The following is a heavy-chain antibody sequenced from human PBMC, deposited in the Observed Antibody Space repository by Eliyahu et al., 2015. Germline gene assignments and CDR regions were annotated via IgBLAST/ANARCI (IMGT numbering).Heavy chain of an antibody. V-gene: IGHV2-70*01. D-gene: IGHD6-19*01. Sequence: QVTLRESGPALVKPTQTLTLTCTFSGFSLXTXGMCVSWIRQPPGKALEXLXXXDWDDDKYYSTSLKTRLTISKDTSKNQVVLTMTNMDPVDTATYYCARIRAPGYSSGWYQXYFDYWGQGTLVTVSS. CDR2: XDWDDDK. CDR1: GFSLXTXGMC. CDR3: ARIRAPGYSSGWYQXYFDY. J-gene: IGHJ4*02.